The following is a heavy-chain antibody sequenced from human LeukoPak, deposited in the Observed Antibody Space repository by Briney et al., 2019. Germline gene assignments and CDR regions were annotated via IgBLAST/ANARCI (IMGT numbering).Heavy chain of an antibody. CDR1: GYSFTSYW. J-gene: IGHJ4*02. D-gene: IGHD5-18*01. CDR3: ARRGEAMDPFDY. Sequence: GEALKISCKDSGYSFTSYWIGWVRQMPGKGLEWMGIIYPGDSDTRYSPSFQGQVTISADKSINTAYLQWSSLKASDTAIYYCARRGEAMDPFDYWGQGTLVTVSS. V-gene: IGHV5-51*01. CDR2: IYPGDSDT.